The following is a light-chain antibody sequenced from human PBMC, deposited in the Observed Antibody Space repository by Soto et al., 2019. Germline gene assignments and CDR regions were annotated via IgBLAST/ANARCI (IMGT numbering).Light chain of an antibody. CDR3: QQYNNYWT. CDR1: QSISYW. CDR2: KAS. Sequence: DLQMTPSPSTLSASVGDRVTITCRASQSISYWLAWYQQKPGKAPNLLIYKASSLESGVPSRFSGSGSGTEFTLTISSLQPDDFATYYCQQYNNYWTFGQGTKVEIK. J-gene: IGKJ1*01. V-gene: IGKV1-5*03.